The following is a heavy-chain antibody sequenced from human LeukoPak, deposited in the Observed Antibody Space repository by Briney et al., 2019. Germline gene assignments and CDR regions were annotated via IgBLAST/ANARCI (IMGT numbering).Heavy chain of an antibody. V-gene: IGHV4-34*01. CDR1: GGSFSGYY. CDR2: INHSGST. J-gene: IGHJ2*01. CDR3: ARDPSSGWYFGYFDL. Sequence: PSETLSLTCAVYGGSFSGYYWSWIRQPPGKGLEWIGEINHSGSTNYNPSLKSRVTISVDTSKNQFSLQLNSVTPEDTAVYYCARDPSSGWYFGYFDLWGRGTLVTVSS. D-gene: IGHD6-19*01.